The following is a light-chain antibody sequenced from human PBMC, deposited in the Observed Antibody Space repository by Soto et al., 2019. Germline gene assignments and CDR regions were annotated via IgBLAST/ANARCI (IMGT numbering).Light chain of an antibody. Sequence: QSVLTQPASVSGSPGQSITISCTGTSSDVGGYNSVSWYQHHPGKAPKLMIYDVSNRSSGVSSRFSGSKSDNTASLTISGLQAEDEADYYCKSYTSRSTHVFGTGTKVTVL. CDR2: DVS. V-gene: IGLV2-14*03. CDR1: SSDVGGYNS. J-gene: IGLJ1*01. CDR3: KSYTSRSTHV.